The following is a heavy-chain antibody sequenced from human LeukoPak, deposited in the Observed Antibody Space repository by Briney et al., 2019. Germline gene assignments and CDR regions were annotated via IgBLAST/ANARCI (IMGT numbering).Heavy chain of an antibody. V-gene: IGHV3-23*01. Sequence: PGGSLRLSCAASGFTFSSYAMSWVRQAPGKGLEWVSAISGSGGSTYYADSVKGRFTISRDNSKNTLYLQMNSLRAEDTAVYYCAKGRSLTGYSPVDYWGQGTLVTVSS. CDR1: GFTFSSYA. D-gene: IGHD3-9*01. CDR2: ISGSGGST. CDR3: AKGRSLTGYSPVDY. J-gene: IGHJ4*02.